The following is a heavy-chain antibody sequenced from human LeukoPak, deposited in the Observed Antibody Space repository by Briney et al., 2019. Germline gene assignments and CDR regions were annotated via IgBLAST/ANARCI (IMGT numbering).Heavy chain of an antibody. CDR2: INHSGST. CDR3: ARDAEGIAVAAN. CDR1: GGSFSGYY. Sequence: SETLSLTCGVYGGSFSGYYWSWIRQPPGKGLGWIGEINHSGSTNYNPSLKSRVTISVDKSKNQFSLKLSSVTAADTAVYYCARDAEGIAVAANWGQGTLVTVSS. D-gene: IGHD6-19*01. V-gene: IGHV4-34*01. J-gene: IGHJ4*02.